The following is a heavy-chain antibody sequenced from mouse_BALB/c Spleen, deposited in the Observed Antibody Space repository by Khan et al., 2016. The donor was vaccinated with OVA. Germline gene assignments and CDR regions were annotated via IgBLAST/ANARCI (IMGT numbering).Heavy chain of an antibody. J-gene: IGHJ2*01. V-gene: IGHV3-2*02. CDR2: ISYSGNT. Sequence: EVQLQESGPGLVKPSQSLSLICTVTGYSITSDYAWNWIRQFPGNKLEWMGFISYSGNTKYNPSLKSRISITRDTSKNQFFLQLNSVTTEDTATYYCARVYGGDFDYWGHGTTLTVYS. D-gene: IGHD1-1*01. CDR1: GYSITSDYA. CDR3: ARVYGGDFDY.